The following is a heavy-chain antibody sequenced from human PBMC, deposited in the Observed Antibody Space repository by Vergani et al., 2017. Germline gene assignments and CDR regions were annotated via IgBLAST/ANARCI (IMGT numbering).Heavy chain of an antibody. V-gene: IGHV4-59*01. CDR2: IYYSGST. D-gene: IGHD6-25*01. Sequence: QVQLQESGPGLVKPSETLSLTCTVPGGPISSYYWSWIRQPPGKGLEWIGYIYYSGSTNYNPSLKSRVTISVDTSKNQFSLKLSSVTAADTAVYYCARDRKAGAFDIWGQGTMVTVSS. CDR1: GGPISSYY. CDR3: ARDRKAGAFDI. J-gene: IGHJ3*02.